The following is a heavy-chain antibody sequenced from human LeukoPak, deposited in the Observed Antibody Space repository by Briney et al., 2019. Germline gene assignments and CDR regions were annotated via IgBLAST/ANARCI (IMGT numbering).Heavy chain of an antibody. V-gene: IGHV1-2*02. J-gene: IGHJ6*02. CDR1: GYTFTGYY. D-gene: IGHD5-18*01. CDR2: INPNSGGT. Sequence: ASVKVSCKASGYTFTGYYMHWVRQAPGQGLEWMGWINPNSGGTNYAQKFQGRVTMTRDTSISTAYMELSRLRSDDTAVYYCARGDTATGYYYYYGMDVWGQGTTVTVSS. CDR3: ARGDTATGYYYYYGMDV.